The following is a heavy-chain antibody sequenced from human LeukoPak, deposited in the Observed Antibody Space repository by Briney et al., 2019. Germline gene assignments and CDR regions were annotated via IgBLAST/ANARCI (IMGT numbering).Heavy chain of an antibody. D-gene: IGHD3-3*01. CDR3: ARAGIFGVVIRTGYYYGMDV. CDR1: GGTFSSYA. V-gene: IGHV1-69*04. CDR2: IIPILGIA. J-gene: IGHJ6*02. Sequence: SVKVSCKASGGTFSSYAISWVRQAPGQGLERMGRIIPILGIANYAQKFQGRVTITADKSTSTAYMELSSLRSEDTAVYYCARAGIFGVVIRTGYYYGMDVWGQGTTVTVSS.